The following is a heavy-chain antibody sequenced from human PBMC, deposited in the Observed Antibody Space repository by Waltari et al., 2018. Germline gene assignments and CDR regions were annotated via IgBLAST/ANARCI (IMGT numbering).Heavy chain of an antibody. Sequence: QLQLQESGPGLVKPSETLSLTCTVSGGSISSSSYYWGWIRQPPGKGLEWIGSIYYSGSTYYNPSLKSRVTISVDTSKNQFSLKLSSVTAADTAVYYCARRQEWLVAYFDYWGQGTLVTVSS. J-gene: IGHJ4*02. CDR2: IYYSGST. D-gene: IGHD6-19*01. V-gene: IGHV4-39*07. CDR3: ARRQEWLVAYFDY. CDR1: GGSISSSSYY.